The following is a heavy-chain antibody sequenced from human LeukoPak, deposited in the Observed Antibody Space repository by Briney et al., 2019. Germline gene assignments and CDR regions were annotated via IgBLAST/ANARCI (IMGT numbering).Heavy chain of an antibody. CDR2: INPNSGGT. D-gene: IGHD3-16*01. CDR1: GYTFTGYY. CDR3: ARPDVGAYASSRGAYYFDY. V-gene: IGHV1-2*02. J-gene: IGHJ4*02. Sequence: ASVKVSCKASGYTFTGYYMHWVRQAPGQGLEWMGWINPNSGGTNYAQKFQGRVTMTRDTSISTAYMELSRLRSDDTAVYYCARPDVGAYASSRGAYYFDYWGQGTLVTVSS.